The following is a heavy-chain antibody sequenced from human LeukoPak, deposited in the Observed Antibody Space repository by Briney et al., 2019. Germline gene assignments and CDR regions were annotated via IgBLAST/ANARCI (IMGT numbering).Heavy chain of an antibody. CDR1: GFTFNTYT. CDR2: ISSSSSYI. Sequence: PGGSLRLSCAASGFTFNTYTMNWVRQAPGKGLEWVSSISSSSSYIYYADSVKGRFTISRDNAKSSLYLQMNSLRAEDTAVYYCARDPTSSWETAFDIWGQGTMVTVSS. V-gene: IGHV3-21*01. CDR3: ARDPTSSWETAFDI. J-gene: IGHJ3*02. D-gene: IGHD1-26*01.